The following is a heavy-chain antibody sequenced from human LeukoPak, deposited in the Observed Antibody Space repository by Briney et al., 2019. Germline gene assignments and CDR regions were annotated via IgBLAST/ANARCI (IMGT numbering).Heavy chain of an antibody. J-gene: IGHJ4*02. CDR2: ISGYNGNT. CDR1: GYTFINYG. CDR3: ARVGITAAFFDY. D-gene: IGHD6-13*01. V-gene: IGHV1-18*04. Sequence: ASVKVSCKASGYTFINYGISWVRQAPGQGLEWMGWISGYNGNTKYAQKLQGRVTTTTDTPTSTAYMELRSLRSDDTAIYYCARVGITAAFFDYWGQGTLVTVSS.